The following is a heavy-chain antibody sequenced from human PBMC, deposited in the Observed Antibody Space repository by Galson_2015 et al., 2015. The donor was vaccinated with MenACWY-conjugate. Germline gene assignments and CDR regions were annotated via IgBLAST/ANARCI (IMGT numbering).Heavy chain of an antibody. V-gene: IGHV1/OR15-3*02. CDR1: GGTFNNYI. D-gene: IGHD2-21*01. Sequence: SVKVSCKASGGTFNNYIFSWVRQAPGKGLEWMGWINTGSGHTKYSPKFQGRLTITTDTSTHTGYMELSSLRSDDTAVYYCARDRIVVVAENYFDNWGQGTPVTVAS. CDR2: INTGSGHT. CDR3: ARDRIVVVAENYFDN. J-gene: IGHJ4*02.